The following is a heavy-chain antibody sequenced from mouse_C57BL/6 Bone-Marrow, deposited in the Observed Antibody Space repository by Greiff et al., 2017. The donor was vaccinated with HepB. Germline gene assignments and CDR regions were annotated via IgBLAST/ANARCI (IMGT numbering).Heavy chain of an antibody. J-gene: IGHJ3*01. CDR3: ARQTGVAWFAY. V-gene: IGHV5-17*01. CDR1: GFTFSDYG. D-gene: IGHD4-1*01. CDR2: ISSGSSTI. Sequence: EVKVVESGGGLVKPGGSLKLSCAASGFTFSDYGMHWVRQAPEKGLEWVAYISSGSSTIYYADTVKGRFTISRDNAKNTLFLQMTSLRSEDTAMYYCARQTGVAWFAYWGQGTLVTVSA.